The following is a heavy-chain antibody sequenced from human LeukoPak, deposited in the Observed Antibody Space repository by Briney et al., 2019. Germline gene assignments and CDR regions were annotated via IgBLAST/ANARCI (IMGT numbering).Heavy chain of an antibody. J-gene: IGHJ4*02. Sequence: GGSLRLSCAASGFTFSSYWMHWVRQAPGKGLVWVSRINSDGSSTSYADSVKGRFTIPRDNSKNTLYLQMNSLRAEDTAVYYCAKYGIEVAGKALPDWWGQGTLVTVSS. CDR3: AKYGIEVAGKALPDW. CDR1: GFTFSSYW. V-gene: IGHV3-74*01. D-gene: IGHD6-19*01. CDR2: INSDGSST.